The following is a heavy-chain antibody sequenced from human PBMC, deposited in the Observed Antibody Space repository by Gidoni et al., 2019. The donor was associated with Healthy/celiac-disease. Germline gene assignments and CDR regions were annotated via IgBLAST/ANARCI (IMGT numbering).Heavy chain of an antibody. J-gene: IGHJ4*02. Sequence: QVQLVQSGAEVKKPGSSVKVSCKASGGTFSSYTISWVRQAPGQGLEWMGRIIPILGIANYAQKFQGRVTITADKSTSTAYMELSSLRSEDTAVYYCARDGTAAGTFDLDYWGQGTLVTVSS. D-gene: IGHD6-13*01. CDR3: ARDGTAAGTFDLDY. V-gene: IGHV1-69*08. CDR2: IIPILGIA. CDR1: GGTFSSYT.